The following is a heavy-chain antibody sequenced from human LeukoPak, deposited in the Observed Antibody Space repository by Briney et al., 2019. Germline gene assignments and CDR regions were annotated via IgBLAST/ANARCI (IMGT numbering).Heavy chain of an antibody. V-gene: IGHV4-31*03. CDR2: IYYSGST. CDR1: ARSISSGGYY. CDR3: ARLAAAGHEEGGWFDP. Sequence: SQTLSLACTVSARSISSGGYYWSWIRQHPGKGLEWIGYIYYSGSTYYNPSLKSRVTISVDTPENQFSLKLSSVTAADTAVYYCARLAAAGHEEGGWFDPWGQGTLVTVSS. J-gene: IGHJ5*02. D-gene: IGHD6-13*01.